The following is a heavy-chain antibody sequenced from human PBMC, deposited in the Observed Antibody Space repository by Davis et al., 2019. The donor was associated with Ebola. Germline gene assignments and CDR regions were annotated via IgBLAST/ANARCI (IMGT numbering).Heavy chain of an antibody. Sequence: ASVKVSCKASGYTFSNYGFNWVRQAPGQGLEWLGRVILKSGATNYAQKFQGRVTMTRDTSISTVYMELSSLRYDDTADYYCARGHNYAHEYWGQGTLVTVSS. V-gene: IGHV1-2*06. CDR1: GYTFSNYG. D-gene: IGHD4-11*01. CDR2: VILKSGAT. J-gene: IGHJ4*02. CDR3: ARGHNYAHEY.